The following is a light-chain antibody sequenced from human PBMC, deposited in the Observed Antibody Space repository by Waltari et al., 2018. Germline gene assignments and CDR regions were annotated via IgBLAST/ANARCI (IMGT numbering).Light chain of an antibody. CDR3: QQYDNWLGT. CDR2: GAS. CDR1: QSIRSN. V-gene: IGKV3-15*01. Sequence: EIVMTQSPATLSVFPGERATLSCRASQSIRSNLAWYQLKPGQAARLLIYGASTRATGIPARFSGSGSGTEFTLTISSLQSEDFAVYFCQQYDNWLGTFGQGTKVEIK. J-gene: IGKJ1*01.